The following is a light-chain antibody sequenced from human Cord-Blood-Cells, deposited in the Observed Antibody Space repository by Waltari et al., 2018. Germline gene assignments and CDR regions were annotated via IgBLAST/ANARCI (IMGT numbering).Light chain of an antibody. CDR1: SSDVCGYNY. Sequence: QSALTQPASVSGSPGPSITISCTGTSSDVCGYNYFLCYQQHPGKDPKLMIYDVSNRPSGVSHRFSGSKSGNTASLTISGLQAEDEADYYCSSYTSSSTGVFGGGTMLTVL. J-gene: IGLJ2*01. CDR2: DVS. V-gene: IGLV2-14*01. CDR3: SSYTSSSTGV.